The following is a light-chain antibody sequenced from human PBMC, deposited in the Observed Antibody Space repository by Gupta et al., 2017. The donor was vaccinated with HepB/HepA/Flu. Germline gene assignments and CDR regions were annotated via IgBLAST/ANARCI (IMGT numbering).Light chain of an antibody. V-gene: IGKV1-33*01. J-gene: IGKJ2*01. CDR3: QQYDDLPYT. CDR2: GAS. Sequence: DIQMTQAPSSLSASVGDRVTITCQASQDIKRYLSWYQQKPGKAPKLLIYGASNLEPGVPSRFSESGSATDFTFTIASLQPEDIGKYYCQQYDDLPYTFGQGTKVEIK. CDR1: QDIKRY.